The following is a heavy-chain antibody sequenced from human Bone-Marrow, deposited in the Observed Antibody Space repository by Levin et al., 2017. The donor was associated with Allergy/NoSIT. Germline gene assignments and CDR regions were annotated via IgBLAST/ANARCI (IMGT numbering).Heavy chain of an antibody. CDR3: ARVVPAAINDYYMDV. D-gene: IGHD2-2*02. J-gene: IGHJ6*03. V-gene: IGHV4-34*01. Sequence: SQTLSLTCAVYGGSFSGYYWSWIRQPPGKGLEWIGEINHSGSTNYNPSLKSRVTISVDTSKNQFSLKLSSVTAADTAVYYCARVVPAAINDYYMDVWGKGTTVTVSS. CDR2: INHSGST. CDR1: GGSFSGYY.